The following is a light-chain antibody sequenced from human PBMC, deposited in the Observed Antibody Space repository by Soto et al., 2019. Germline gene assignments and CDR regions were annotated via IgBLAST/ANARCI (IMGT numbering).Light chain of an antibody. J-gene: IGLJ2*01. V-gene: IGLV2-14*01. Sequence: QSVLTQPPSVSGSPGQSITISCTGTSSDVGDYNYVSWYQQHPGKAPKLMIYEVSNRPSGVSNRFSGSKSGNTASLTISGLQAEDEAAYYCSSYITSTTLVVFGGGTKVTVL. CDR1: SSDVGDYNY. CDR3: SSYITSTTLVV. CDR2: EVS.